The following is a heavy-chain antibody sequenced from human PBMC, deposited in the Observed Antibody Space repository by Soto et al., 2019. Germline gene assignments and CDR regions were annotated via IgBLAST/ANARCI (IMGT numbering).Heavy chain of an antibody. Sequence: QVQLAESGGGVVQPGRSLRLSCAASGFTFSSYGMHWVRQAPGKGLEWVAVISYDGSNKNYADSVKGRFTISRDNSKNTLYLQMNSLRAEDTAVYYCAKYYDDFYAFDIWGQGTMVTVSS. J-gene: IGHJ3*02. V-gene: IGHV3-30*18. CDR3: AKYYDDFYAFDI. CDR1: GFTFSSYG. D-gene: IGHD3-3*01. CDR2: ISYDGSNK.